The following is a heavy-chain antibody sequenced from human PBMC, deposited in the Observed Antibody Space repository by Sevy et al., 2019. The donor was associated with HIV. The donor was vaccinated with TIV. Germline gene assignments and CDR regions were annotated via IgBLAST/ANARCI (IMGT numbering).Heavy chain of an antibody. CDR3: GRVGFNWNDVDY. V-gene: IGHV4-59*01. D-gene: IGHD1-20*01. CDR1: GGSMNIYY. CDR2: TYYSGTT. J-gene: IGHJ4*02. Sequence: SETLSLTCSVSGGSMNIYYWSWIRQPPGKRLEWIGFTYYSGTTNYNPSLKSRITISRDTSKNQFSLKLSSVTAADTAVYYCGRVGFNWNDVDYWGQGILVTVSS.